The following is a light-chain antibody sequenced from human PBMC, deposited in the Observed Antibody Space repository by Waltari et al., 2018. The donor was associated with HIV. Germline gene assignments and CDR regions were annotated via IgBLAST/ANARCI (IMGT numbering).Light chain of an antibody. V-gene: IGKV1-16*02. CDR2: AAT. CDR1: HDISNY. J-gene: IGKJ5*01. CDR3: QQYKGYPLT. Sequence: DIQMTQSPSSLSASVGDRVTITCRASHDISNYFAWFQQKPGEAPKSLIYAATTLQIGVPSKFRGSGSETYFTLTINSLQSEDSATYYCQQYKGYPLTFGQGTRLEIK.